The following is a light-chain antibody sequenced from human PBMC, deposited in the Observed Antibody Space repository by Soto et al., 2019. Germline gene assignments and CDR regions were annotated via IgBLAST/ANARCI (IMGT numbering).Light chain of an antibody. CDR1: QSVSSSY. V-gene: IGKV3D-20*02. CDR2: DAS. CDR3: HQRSNWPPLT. Sequence: EIVLTQSPGTLSLSPGERATLSCRASQSVSSSYLAWYQQKPGQPPRLVIYDASRRATGIPSRFSGSGSGTDFTLTISSLEPEDFAIYYCHQRSNWPPLTFGGGTKV. J-gene: IGKJ4*01.